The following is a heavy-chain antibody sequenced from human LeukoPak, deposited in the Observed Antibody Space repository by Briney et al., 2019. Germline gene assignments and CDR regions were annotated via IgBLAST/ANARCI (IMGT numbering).Heavy chain of an antibody. D-gene: IGHD6-19*01. CDR1: GGSISDYY. V-gene: IGHV4-59*01. CDR3: SRAVAGSAGWFDP. CDR2: IYYSGTT. Sequence: SETLSLTCTVSGGSISDYYWSWIRQSPGKGLEWIGYIYYSGTTNYNPSIKSRVTISVDTSKYQFSLKLSSVTAADTAVYLCSRAVAGSAGWFDPWGQGTLVTVSS. J-gene: IGHJ5*02.